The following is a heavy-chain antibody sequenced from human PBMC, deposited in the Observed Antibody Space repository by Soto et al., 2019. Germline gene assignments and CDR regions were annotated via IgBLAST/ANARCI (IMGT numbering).Heavy chain of an antibody. J-gene: IGHJ4*02. CDR3: AKVVDYDSTGYYSHLDH. V-gene: IGHV3-23*01. CDR2: IGASGSST. CDR1: GFSFASFA. D-gene: IGHD3-22*01. Sequence: GGSLRLSCTTSGFSFASFALTWVRQAPGQGLEWVSVIGASGSSTFHADSVKGRFTISRDNSKNTLFLQMNSLRAEDTAVYYCAKVVDYDSTGYYSHLDHWGQGTQVTVSS.